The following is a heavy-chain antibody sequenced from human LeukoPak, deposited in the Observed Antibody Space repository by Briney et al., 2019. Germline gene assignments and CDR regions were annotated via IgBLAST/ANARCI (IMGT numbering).Heavy chain of an antibody. Sequence: GASVKVSCKASGYTFTGYYMHWVRQAPGQGLEWMGWMNPNSGNTGYAQKFQGRVTMTRNTSISTAYMELSSLRSEDTAVYYCARGRIRYFDGGSDYWGQGTLVTVSS. CDR2: MNPNSGNT. CDR3: ARGRIRYFDGGSDY. D-gene: IGHD3-9*01. V-gene: IGHV1-8*02. CDR1: GYTFTGYY. J-gene: IGHJ4*02.